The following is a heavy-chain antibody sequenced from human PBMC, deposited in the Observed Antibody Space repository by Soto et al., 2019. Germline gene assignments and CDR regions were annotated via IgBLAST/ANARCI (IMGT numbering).Heavy chain of an antibody. V-gene: IGHV4-39*01. D-gene: IGHD3-9*01. CDR1: GASFGSKTYY. CDR2: VSYGGMA. CDR3: ATPPETYSPTGSYVNCCDP. J-gene: IGHJ5*02. Sequence: LSLTCAVSGASFGSKTYYWGGIREPPGKGLEWIATVSYGGMAFYNPSLNSGAALSVDTSEGEFALGLTSVTAADAADDYCATPPETYSPTGSYVNCCDPWRQGTLVTVSS.